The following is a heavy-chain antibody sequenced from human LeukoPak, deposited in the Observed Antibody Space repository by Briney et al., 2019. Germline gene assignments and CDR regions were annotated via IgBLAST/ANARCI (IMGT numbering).Heavy chain of an antibody. J-gene: IGHJ4*02. CDR2: TYNSGST. V-gene: IGHV4-59*01. CDR3: ATGISRWTQLDN. D-gene: IGHD5-18*01. CDR1: GVSISSYY. Sequence: SETLSLTCTVSGVSISSYYYSWIRQPPGEGLVWIGFTYNSGSTTYNPSLKSRVTISLDTSKNQFSLKLNSVTAADTAVYFCATGISRWTQLDNWGQGTLVTVSS.